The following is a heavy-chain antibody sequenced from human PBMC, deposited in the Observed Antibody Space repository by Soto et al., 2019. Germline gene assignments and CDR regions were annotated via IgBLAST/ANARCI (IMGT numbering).Heavy chain of an antibody. D-gene: IGHD3-22*01. J-gene: IGHJ6*02. CDR3: AGDGGKNSYDSSGYYSVSGMDV. CDR1: GFTVSSNY. Sequence: GGSLRLSCAASGFTVSSNYMSWVRQAPGKGLEWVSVIYSGGSTYYADSVKGRFTISGDNSKNTLYLHMNSLRAEDTAVYYCAGDGGKNSYDSSGYYSVSGMDVWGPESTVAVSS. CDR2: IYSGGST. V-gene: IGHV3-53*01.